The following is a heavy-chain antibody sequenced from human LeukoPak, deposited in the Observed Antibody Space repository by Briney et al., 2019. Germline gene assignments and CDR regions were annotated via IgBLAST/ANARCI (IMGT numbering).Heavy chain of an antibody. V-gene: IGHV3-53*01. CDR1: GFTVSSSF. Sequence: GGSLRLSCAASGFTVSSSFMSWVRQARGKGLEWVSVIYSGGSTYYADSVKGRFTISRDNSKNTMYLQMNSLRAEDTAVYYCARDSYGIQFDYWGQGTLVTVSS. D-gene: IGHD5-18*01. CDR2: IYSGGST. J-gene: IGHJ4*02. CDR3: ARDSYGIQFDY.